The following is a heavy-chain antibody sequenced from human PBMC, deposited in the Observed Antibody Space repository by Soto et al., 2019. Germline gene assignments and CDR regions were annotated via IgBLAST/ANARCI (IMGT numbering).Heavy chain of an antibody. CDR1: GFTFSSYA. D-gene: IGHD3-3*01. J-gene: IGHJ4*02. CDR2: ISGSGGST. CDR3: AKVSYYDFWSDSPSPLAY. V-gene: IGHV3-23*01. Sequence: GGSLRLSCAASGFTFSSYAMSWVRQAPGKGLEWVSAISGSGGSTYYADSVKGRFTISRDNSKNTLYLQMNSLRAEDTAVYYCAKVSYYDFWSDSPSPLAYWGQGTLVTVSS.